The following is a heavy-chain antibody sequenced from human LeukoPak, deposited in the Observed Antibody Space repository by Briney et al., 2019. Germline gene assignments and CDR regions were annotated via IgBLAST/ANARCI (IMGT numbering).Heavy chain of an antibody. CDR1: GFTFSSYG. Sequence: PGGSLRLSCAASGFTFSSYGMHWVRQAPGKGLEWVAVIWYDGSNKYYADSVKGRFTISRDNSKNTLYLQMNSLRAEDTAVYYCARDRILWFGEGLDYWGQGTLVTVSS. J-gene: IGHJ4*02. V-gene: IGHV3-33*01. CDR3: ARDRILWFGEGLDY. CDR2: IWYDGSNK. D-gene: IGHD3-10*01.